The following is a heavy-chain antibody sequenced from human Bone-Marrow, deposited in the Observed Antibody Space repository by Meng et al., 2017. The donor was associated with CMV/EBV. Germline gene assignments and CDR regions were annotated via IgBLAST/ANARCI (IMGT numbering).Heavy chain of an antibody. V-gene: IGHV1-69*01. CDR2: IIPIFGTA. CDR1: GYTFSSYA. CDR3: ASPVYYYDSSGYPLAY. J-gene: IGHJ4*02. D-gene: IGHD3-22*01. Sequence: SGYTFSSYAISWVRQAPGQGLEWMGGIIPIFGTANYAQKFQGRVTITADESTSTAYMELSSLRSEDTAVYYCASPVYYYDSSGYPLAYWGQGTLVTVSS.